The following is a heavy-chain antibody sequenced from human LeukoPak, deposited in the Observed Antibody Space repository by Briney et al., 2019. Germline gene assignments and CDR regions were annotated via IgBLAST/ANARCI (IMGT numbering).Heavy chain of an antibody. CDR1: GASISSSRSF. J-gene: IGHJ4*02. D-gene: IGHD6-13*01. V-gene: IGHV4-39*07. CDR3: ARDVRGVSFDY. CDR2: IFSGGNN. Sequence: PSETLSLTCTVSGASISSSRSFWGWIPQPPGKELMWFMSIFSGGNNYYNPSLKSRVTMPVDTSKNQFSLKLSSVTAAYTAVYDCARDVRGVSFDYWGQGTLVTVSS.